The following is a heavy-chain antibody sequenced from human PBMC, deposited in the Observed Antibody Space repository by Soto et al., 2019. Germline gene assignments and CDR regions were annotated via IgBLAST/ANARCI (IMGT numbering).Heavy chain of an antibody. CDR1: GGSISSSSYY. CDR3: ARGYSSSWVSSYYYGMDV. CDR2: IYYSGST. J-gene: IGHJ6*02. Sequence: SETLSLTCTVSGGSISSSSYYWGWIRQPPGKGLEWIGSIYYSGSTYYNPSLKSRVTISVDTSKNQFSLKLSSVTAADTAVYYCARGYSSSWVSSYYYGMDVWGQGTTVTVSS. D-gene: IGHD6-13*01. V-gene: IGHV4-39*01.